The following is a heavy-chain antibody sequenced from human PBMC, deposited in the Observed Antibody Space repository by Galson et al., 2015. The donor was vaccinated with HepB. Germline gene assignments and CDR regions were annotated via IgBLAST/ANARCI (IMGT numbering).Heavy chain of an antibody. V-gene: IGHV6-1*01. CDR1: GDSVSSNSAA. J-gene: IGHJ3*02. Sequence: CAISGDSVSSNSAAWNWIRQSPSRGLEWLGRTYYRSKWYNDYAVSVKSRITINPDTSKNQFSLQLNSVTPEDTAVYYCARGGYYGSGSYYPLYAFDIWGQGTMVTVSS. CDR2: TYYRSKWYN. D-gene: IGHD3-10*01. CDR3: ARGGYYGSGSYYPLYAFDI.